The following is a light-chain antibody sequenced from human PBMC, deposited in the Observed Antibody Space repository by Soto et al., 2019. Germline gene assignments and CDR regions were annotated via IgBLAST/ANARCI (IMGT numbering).Light chain of an antibody. CDR1: RSVDTD. CDR2: DTS. V-gene: IGKV3-15*01. CDR3: QQYSNWPPIT. Sequence: EILMTQSPATLSVSPGDSATLSCRASRSVDTDLAWYQQKPGQAPRLLIYDTSTRATGIPARFSGSGSGTEFTLTISSLQSEDFAVYYCQQYSNWPPITFGQGTRLEIK. J-gene: IGKJ5*01.